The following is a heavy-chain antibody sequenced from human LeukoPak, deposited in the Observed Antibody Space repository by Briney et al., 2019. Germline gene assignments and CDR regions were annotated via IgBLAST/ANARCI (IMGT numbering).Heavy chain of an antibody. V-gene: IGHV4-4*07. D-gene: IGHD3-10*01. CDR1: GGSISSYY. CDR2: IYTSGST. CDR3: ARDRMVRGRMYYFDY. J-gene: IGHJ4*02. Sequence: SETLSLTCTVSGGSISSYYWSWIRKPAGKGLEWIGRIYTSGSTNYNPSLKSRVTMSVDTSKNQFSLKLSSGTATDTAVYYCARDRMVRGRMYYFDYWGQGTLVTVSS.